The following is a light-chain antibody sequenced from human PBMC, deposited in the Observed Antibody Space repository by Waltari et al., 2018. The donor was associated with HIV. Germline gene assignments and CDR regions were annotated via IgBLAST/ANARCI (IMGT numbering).Light chain of an antibody. Sequence: QSALTQPASVSGSPGQSITISCTGTSSDVGSYNLVSWYQQHPGQVPKLIIYEVSKRPSGVAYRFSGSKSGDTASLTISGLQAEDEADYYCCSYAGSSTLIFGGGTKLTVL. J-gene: IGLJ2*01. CDR3: CSYAGSSTLI. CDR2: EVS. CDR1: SSDVGSYNL. V-gene: IGLV2-23*02.